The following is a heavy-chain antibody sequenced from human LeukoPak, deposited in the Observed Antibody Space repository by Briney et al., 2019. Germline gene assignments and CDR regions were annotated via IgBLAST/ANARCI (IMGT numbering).Heavy chain of an antibody. Sequence: SETLSLTCAVYGGSFSGYYWSWIRQPPGKGLEWIGEINHSGSTNYNPSLKSRGTISVDTSNNQFSLQQVTVPAADTAVYYCARGYSSSSLAFDYWGQGTLVTVSS. V-gene: IGHV4-34*01. CDR1: GGSFSGYY. CDR3: ARGYSSSSLAFDY. J-gene: IGHJ4*02. D-gene: IGHD6-6*01. CDR2: INHSGST.